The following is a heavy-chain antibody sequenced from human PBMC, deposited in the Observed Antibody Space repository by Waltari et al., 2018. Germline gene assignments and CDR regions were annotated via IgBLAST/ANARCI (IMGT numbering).Heavy chain of an antibody. CDR2: IYSGGST. Sequence: EVQLVESGGGLIQPGGSLRLSCAASGFTVSSNYMSWVRQAPGKGLEWVAVIYSGGSTYYADSVKGRFTISRDNAKNSLYLQMNSLRAEDTAVYYCAREFPGQRGTDYWGQGTLVTVSS. CDR3: AREFPGQRGTDY. D-gene: IGHD6-25*01. V-gene: IGHV3-53*01. CDR1: GFTVSSNY. J-gene: IGHJ4*02.